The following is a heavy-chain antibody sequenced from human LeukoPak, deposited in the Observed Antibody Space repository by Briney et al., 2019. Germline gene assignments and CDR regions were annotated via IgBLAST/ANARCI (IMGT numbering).Heavy chain of an antibody. CDR2: IKEDGSEI. Sequence: GGSLRLSCAASASTFSNYWMSWVRQAPGKGLEWVANIKEDGSEINYVDSVKGRFTISRDNAKNSLYLQMNSLRVDDTAVYYCARDRGYSTFDYWGQGTLVTVSS. D-gene: IGHD4-23*01. CDR3: ARDRGYSTFDY. CDR1: ASTFSNYW. J-gene: IGHJ4*02. V-gene: IGHV3-7*01.